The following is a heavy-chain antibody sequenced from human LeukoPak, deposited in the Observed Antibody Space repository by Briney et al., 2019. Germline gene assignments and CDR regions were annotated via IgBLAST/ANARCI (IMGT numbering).Heavy chain of an antibody. D-gene: IGHD3-10*01. J-gene: IGHJ5*01. CDR2: AHVSGSA. Sequence: SSETLSLTCSVPGGFINDHFWSWVRQPPGKGLEWIGYAHVSGSANSIPSLKSRVIISVDTSRNQFSLRLTSVTASDTAVYYCARDSKEYDSGSYEDHFDSWGPGTLVTVSS. CDR3: ARDSKEYDSGSYEDHFDS. CDR1: GGFINDHF. V-gene: IGHV4-59*11.